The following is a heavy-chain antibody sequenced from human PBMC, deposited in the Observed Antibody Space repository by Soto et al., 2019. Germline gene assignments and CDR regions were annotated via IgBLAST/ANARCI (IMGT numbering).Heavy chain of an antibody. J-gene: IGHJ4*02. D-gene: IGHD1-20*01. V-gene: IGHV3-7*03. Sequence: GGSLRLSCAASGFTFSSYAMSWVRQAPGKGLEWVANIKQDGSEKYYVDSVKGRFTISRDNAKNSLYLQMNSLRAEDTAVYYCAGRNWNRFDYWGQGTLVTVSS. CDR1: GFTFSSYA. CDR2: IKQDGSEK. CDR3: AGRNWNRFDY.